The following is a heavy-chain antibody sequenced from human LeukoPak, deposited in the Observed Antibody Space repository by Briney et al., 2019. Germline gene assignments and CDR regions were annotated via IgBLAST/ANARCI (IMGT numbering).Heavy chain of an antibody. CDR2: ISSGSSYI. Sequence: GGSLRLSCAASGFTFSSYSLNWVRQAPGKGLEWVSSISSGSSYIYYADSVKGRFTISRDNSKNTLDLQMNSLRVEDTAVYYCAKERLVGVKGIDYWGQGTLVTVSS. V-gene: IGHV3-21*04. CDR3: AKERLVGVKGIDY. J-gene: IGHJ4*02. CDR1: GFTFSSYS. D-gene: IGHD1-26*01.